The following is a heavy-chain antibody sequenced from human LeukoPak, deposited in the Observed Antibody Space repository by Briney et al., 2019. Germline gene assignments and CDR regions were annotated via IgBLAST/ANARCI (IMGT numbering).Heavy chain of an antibody. Sequence: GGSLRLSCAASGFTFSSYSMNLGLQAPAKGLEWVSYISSSSSTIYYADSVNGRFTISRDNAKNSLDLQMNSLRAEDTAVYYCARVRTYGDYFDYWGQGTLVTVSS. J-gene: IGHJ4*02. D-gene: IGHD4-17*01. CDR1: GFTFSSYS. V-gene: IGHV3-48*01. CDR3: ARVRTYGDYFDY. CDR2: ISSSSSTI.